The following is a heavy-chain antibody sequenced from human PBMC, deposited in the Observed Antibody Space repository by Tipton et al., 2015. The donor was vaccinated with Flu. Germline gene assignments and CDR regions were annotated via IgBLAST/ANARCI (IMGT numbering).Heavy chain of an antibody. V-gene: IGHV3-7*01. Sequence: GSLRLSCAASGFTFSTFWMHWVRQAPGKGLEWVASINQDGSEKYYVDSVKGRFTISRDNAKNSLYLQMNSLRGDDSAVYYCARAVGGSGSYWGQGTLVTVSS. J-gene: IGHJ4*02. CDR1: GFTFSTFW. D-gene: IGHD3-10*01. CDR3: ARAVGGSGSY. CDR2: INQDGSEK.